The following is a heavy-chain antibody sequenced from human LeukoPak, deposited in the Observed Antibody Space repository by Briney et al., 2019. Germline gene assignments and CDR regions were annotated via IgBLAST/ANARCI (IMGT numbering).Heavy chain of an antibody. V-gene: IGHV4-59*01. CDR3: ARLSSGRYFDY. D-gene: IGHD6-19*01. J-gene: IGHJ4*02. CDR2: IYYSGST. CDR1: GGSISSYY. Sequence: TPSETLSLTCTVSGGSISSYYWSWLRQPPGKGLEWIGYIYYSGSTNYNPSLKSRVTISVDTSKNQFSLKLSSVTAADTAVYYCARLSSGRYFDYWGQGTLVTVSS.